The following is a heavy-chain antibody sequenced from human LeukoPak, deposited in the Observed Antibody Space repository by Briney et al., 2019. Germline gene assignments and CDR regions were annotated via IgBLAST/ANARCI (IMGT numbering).Heavy chain of an antibody. CDR3: ARDLSGSGSYYNWFDP. CDR1: GVTFSSYA. Sequence: QTGRSLRLSCAASGVTFSSYAMHWVRQAPGKGLEWVAVISYDGSNKYYADSVKGRFTISRDNSKNTLYLQMNSLRAEDTAVYYCARDLSGSGSYYNWFDPWGQGTLVTVSS. CDR2: ISYDGSNK. J-gene: IGHJ5*02. D-gene: IGHD3-10*01. V-gene: IGHV3-30*04.